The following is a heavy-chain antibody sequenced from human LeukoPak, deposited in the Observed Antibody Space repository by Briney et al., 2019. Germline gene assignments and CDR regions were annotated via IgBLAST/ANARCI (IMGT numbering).Heavy chain of an antibody. CDR3: AHRRAYSSSSPDGVWFDY. J-gene: IGHJ4*02. CDR1: GYSFTSYW. CDR2: IYPGDSDT. V-gene: IGHV5-51*01. Sequence: GESLKISCKGSGYSFTSYWIGWVRQMPGKGLEWMGIIYPGDSDTRYSPSFQGQVTISADKSTSTAYLQWSSLKASDTAMYYCAHRRAYSSSSPDGVWFDYWGQGTLVTVSS. D-gene: IGHD6-6*01.